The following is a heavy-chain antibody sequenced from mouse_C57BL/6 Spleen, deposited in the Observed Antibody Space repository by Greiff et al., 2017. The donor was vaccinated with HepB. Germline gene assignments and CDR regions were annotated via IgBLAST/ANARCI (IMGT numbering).Heavy chain of an antibody. D-gene: IGHD1-1*01. CDR2: IDPEDGET. V-gene: IGHV14-2*01. Sequence: VQLKESGAELVKPGASVKLSCTASGFNIKDYYMHWVKQRTEQGLEWIGRIDPEDGETKYAPKFQGKATITADTSSNTAYLQLSSLTSEDTAVYYCARAYYYGSSYEYYFDYWGQGTTLTVSS. CDR1: GFNIKDYY. CDR3: ARAYYYGSSYEYYFDY. J-gene: IGHJ2*01.